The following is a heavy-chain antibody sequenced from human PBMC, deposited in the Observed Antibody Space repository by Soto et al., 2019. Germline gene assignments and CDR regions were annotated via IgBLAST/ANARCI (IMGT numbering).Heavy chain of an antibody. CDR1: GFTFSSYA. D-gene: IGHD6-13*01. V-gene: IGHV3-23*01. Sequence: PGGSLRLSCAASGFTFSSYAMSWVRQAPGKGLEWVSAISGSGGSTYYADSVKGRFTISRDNSKNTLYLQMNSLRAEDTAVYYCAKEPSAPIVRGSSSHPDNWFDPWGQGTLVTVSS. J-gene: IGHJ5*02. CDR3: AKEPSAPIVRGSSSHPDNWFDP. CDR2: ISGSGGST.